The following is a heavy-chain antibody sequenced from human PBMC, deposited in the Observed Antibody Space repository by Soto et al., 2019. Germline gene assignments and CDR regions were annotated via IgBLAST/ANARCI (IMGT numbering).Heavy chain of an antibody. V-gene: IGHV3-33*01. CDR3: VRDPNSGSYHDY. J-gene: IGHJ4*02. CDR2: IWNDGSNK. Sequence: QVQLVESGGGVVQPGRSLRLSCAASGFIFSSHGMHWVRQAPGKGLEWVSVIWNDGSNKYYADSVKGRFSISRDNSKSTLYMQMNSLRADDTAVYYCVRDPNSGSYHDYWGQGTLVIVSS. D-gene: IGHD1-26*01. CDR1: GFIFSSHG.